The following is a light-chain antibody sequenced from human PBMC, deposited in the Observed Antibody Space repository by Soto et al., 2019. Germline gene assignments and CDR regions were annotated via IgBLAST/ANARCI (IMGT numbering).Light chain of an antibody. CDR2: DAS. J-gene: IGKJ2*01. CDR3: QQHNDYSPVT. CDR1: QTIGSS. V-gene: IGKV1-5*01. Sequence: DIQMTQSPSTLSASVGDRVTITCRASQTIGSSLAWYQHKPGKAPKLLIFDASTLQTGVSSRFSGSGFGTDFTLTISNLQPDDFATYYCQQHNDYSPVTFGQGPKLEIK.